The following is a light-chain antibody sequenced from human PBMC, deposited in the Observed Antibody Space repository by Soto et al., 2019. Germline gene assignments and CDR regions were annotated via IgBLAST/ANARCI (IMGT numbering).Light chain of an antibody. CDR1: QSVSSN. Sequence: EIVTTQSPATLSVSPWERATLSCRASQSVSSNLAWYQQKPGQAPRLLIYGASTRATGIPARFSGSGSGTEFTLTISSLQSEDFAVYYCQQYNNWPPIFGQGTRLEIK. V-gene: IGKV3-15*01. CDR3: QQYNNWPPI. J-gene: IGKJ5*01. CDR2: GAS.